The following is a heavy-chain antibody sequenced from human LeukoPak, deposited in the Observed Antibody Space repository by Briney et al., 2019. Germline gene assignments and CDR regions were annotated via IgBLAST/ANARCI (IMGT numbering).Heavy chain of an antibody. J-gene: IGHJ4*02. V-gene: IGHV3-30*14. CDR2: ISYDGSNK. CDR1: GFTFSSYA. D-gene: IGHD3-22*01. CDR3: ARATYYYHSSGYYYPYYFDY. Sequence: GRSLRLSCAASGFTFSSYAMHWVRQAPGKGLEWVAVISYDGSNKYYADSVKGRFTISRDNSKNTLYLQMNTLRAEDTAVYYCARATYYYHSSGYYYPYYFDYWGQGTLVTVSS.